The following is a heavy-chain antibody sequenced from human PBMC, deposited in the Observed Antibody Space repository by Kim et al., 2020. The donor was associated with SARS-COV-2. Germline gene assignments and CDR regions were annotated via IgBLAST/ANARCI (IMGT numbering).Heavy chain of an antibody. CDR3: ARLIAAPGYYFDY. D-gene: IGHD6-6*01. J-gene: IGHJ4*02. V-gene: IGHV5-51*01. Sequence: SPSFQGQVTISADKSISTAYLQWSSLKASDTAMYYCARLIAAPGYYFDYWGQGTLVTVSS.